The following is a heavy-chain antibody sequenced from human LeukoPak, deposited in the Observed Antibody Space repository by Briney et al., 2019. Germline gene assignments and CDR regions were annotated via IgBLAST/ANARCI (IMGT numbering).Heavy chain of an antibody. CDR1: GGSISNYF. CDR3: ARRAGNGGRDYFDY. J-gene: IGHJ4*02. V-gene: IGHV4-59*08. D-gene: IGHD1-26*01. Sequence: SETLSLTCTVSGGSISNYFWSWIRQPPGEGLEWIGYVYYSGSTNYNPSLKSRVTISVETSKNQFSLNLSSVTAADTAVYYSARRAGNGGRDYFDYWGQGTLVTVSS. CDR2: VYYSGST.